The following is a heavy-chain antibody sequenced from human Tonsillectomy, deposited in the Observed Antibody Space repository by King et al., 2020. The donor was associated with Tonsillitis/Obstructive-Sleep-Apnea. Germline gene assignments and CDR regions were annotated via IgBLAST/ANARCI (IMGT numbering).Heavy chain of an antibody. J-gene: IGHJ4*02. Sequence: VQLVESGGGVVQPGRSLRLSCAASGFTFSRSAMHWVRQAPGKGLEWVAVKSYDGSNKYYADSVKGRFTISRDNSKNTLYLQMNSLRVEDTAVYYCAREYSSTHLFDYWGQGTLVTVSS. V-gene: IGHV3-30*04. CDR2: KSYDGSNK. CDR1: GFTFSRSA. CDR3: AREYSSTHLFDY. D-gene: IGHD6-13*01.